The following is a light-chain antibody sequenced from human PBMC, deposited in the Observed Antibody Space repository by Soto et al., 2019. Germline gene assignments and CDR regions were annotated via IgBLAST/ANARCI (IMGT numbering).Light chain of an antibody. V-gene: IGLV2-23*02. CDR3: CSYASSTSYA. J-gene: IGLJ1*01. CDR2: EVS. Sequence: QSALTQPASVSGSPGQSITISCTGTSSDVGSYNLVSWYQQHPGKAPKLMIYEVSKRPSGVSNRFSGSKSGSTASLTISGLQAEDEADYYCCSYASSTSYAFGTATKVTVL. CDR1: SSDVGSYNL.